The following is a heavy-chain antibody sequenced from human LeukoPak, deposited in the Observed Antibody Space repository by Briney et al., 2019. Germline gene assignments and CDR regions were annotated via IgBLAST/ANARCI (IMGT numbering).Heavy chain of an antibody. D-gene: IGHD3-10*01. Sequence: SSVKVSCKASGGTFSSYAISWVRQAPGQGLEWMGGITPIFGTANYAQKFQGRVTITTDESTSTAYMELSSLRSEDTAVYYCAHNYGSGSYYTYYFDYWGQGTLVTVSS. CDR1: GGTFSSYA. V-gene: IGHV1-69*05. CDR2: ITPIFGTA. CDR3: AHNYGSGSYYTYYFDY. J-gene: IGHJ4*02.